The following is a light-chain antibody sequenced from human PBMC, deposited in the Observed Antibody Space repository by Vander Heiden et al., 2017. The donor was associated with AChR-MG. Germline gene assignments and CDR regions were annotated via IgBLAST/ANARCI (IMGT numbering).Light chain of an antibody. V-gene: IGKV1-9*01. CDR3: QQRNSYPFT. CDR2: AAS. Sequence: DIQLTQSPSFLSASVGDRVTITCRASQGISSYLAWYQQKPGKAPKLLIYAASTVQSGVPSRLRGSGSGTEFTLTISSLQPEDFATYYWQQRNSYPFTFGNVTRLEIK. J-gene: IGKJ5*01. CDR1: QGISSY.